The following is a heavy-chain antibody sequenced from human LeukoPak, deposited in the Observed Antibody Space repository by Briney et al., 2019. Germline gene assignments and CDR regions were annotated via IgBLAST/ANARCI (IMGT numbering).Heavy chain of an antibody. CDR2: IYYSGST. V-gene: IGHV4-39*01. Sequence: PSETLSLTCTVSGGSISSSSYYWGWIRQPPGKGLEWIGSIYYSGSTYYNPSLKSRVTISVDTSKNQFSLKLSSVTAADTAVYYCARLRAKDTMVRGVISPNRYFDYWGQGTLVTVSS. J-gene: IGHJ4*02. CDR1: GGSISSSSYY. CDR3: ARLRAKDTMVRGVISPNRYFDY. D-gene: IGHD3-10*01.